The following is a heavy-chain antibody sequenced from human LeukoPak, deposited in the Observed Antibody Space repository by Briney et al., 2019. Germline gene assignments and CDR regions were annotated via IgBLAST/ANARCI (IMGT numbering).Heavy chain of an antibody. CDR2: IYYSGST. V-gene: IGHV4-39*07. CDR1: GGSISSSSYY. D-gene: IGHD6-19*01. CDR3: ASGSLRQYYYYYMDV. J-gene: IGHJ6*03. Sequence: PSETLSLTCTVSGGSISSSSYYWGWIRQPPGKGLEWIGSIYYSGSTYYNPSLKSRVTISVDTSKNQFSLKLSSVTAADTAVYYCASGSLRQYYYYYMDVWGKGTTVTVSS.